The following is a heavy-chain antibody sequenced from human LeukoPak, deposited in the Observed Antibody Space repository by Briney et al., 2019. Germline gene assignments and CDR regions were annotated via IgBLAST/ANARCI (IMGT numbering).Heavy chain of an antibody. Sequence: SETLSLTCAVSCGSISSGGYYWSWIRQHPGKGLEWIGYIYYSGSTYYNPSLKSRVTISVDTSKSQFSLKLRSVTAADTAVYYCARERILTFDYWGQGTLVTVSS. CDR1: CGSISSGGYY. J-gene: IGHJ4*02. D-gene: IGHD2-15*01. CDR2: IYYSGST. V-gene: IGHV4-31*11. CDR3: ARERILTFDY.